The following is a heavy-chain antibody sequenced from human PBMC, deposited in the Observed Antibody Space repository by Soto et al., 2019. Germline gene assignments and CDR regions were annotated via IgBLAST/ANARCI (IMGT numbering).Heavy chain of an antibody. CDR2: ISYSGNT. V-gene: IGHV4-59*01. Sequence: SETLSLTCTVSVGSISNFYWSWIRQPPGKGLEWIGYISYSGNTNYNPSLKSRVSISVDTSKNQLSLNLTSVTAADTAVYYCARAPMVLSRSYFDSWGQGTPVTVSS. J-gene: IGHJ4*02. D-gene: IGHD2-8*01. CDR1: VGSISNFY. CDR3: ARAPMVLSRSYFDS.